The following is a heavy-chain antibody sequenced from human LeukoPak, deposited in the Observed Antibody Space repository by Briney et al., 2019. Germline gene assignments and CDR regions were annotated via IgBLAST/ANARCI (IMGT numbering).Heavy chain of an antibody. D-gene: IGHD3-16*02. CDR1: GGTFSSYA. J-gene: IGHJ6*02. V-gene: IGHV1-46*01. CDR2: INPSGGST. Sequence: ASVKVSCKASGGTFSSYAISWVRQAPGQGLEWMGIINPSGGSTSYAQKFQGRVTMTRDTSTSTVYMELSSLRSEDTAVYYCARVGRTRDTGRYYGMDVWGQGTTVTVSS. CDR3: ARVGRTRDTGRYYGMDV.